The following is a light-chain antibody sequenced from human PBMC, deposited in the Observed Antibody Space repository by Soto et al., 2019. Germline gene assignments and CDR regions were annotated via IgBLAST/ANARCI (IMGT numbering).Light chain of an antibody. CDR3: QRYRT. Sequence: EIVLTQSPATLSVSPGERATLSCSASQSVSSNLAWYQQKPGQAPRLLIYGASTRANGIPARFSGSGSGTEFTVTISILQSEDFAVYYCQRYRTFGPGTKVDSK. V-gene: IGKV3-15*01. J-gene: IGKJ3*01. CDR2: GAS. CDR1: QSVSSN.